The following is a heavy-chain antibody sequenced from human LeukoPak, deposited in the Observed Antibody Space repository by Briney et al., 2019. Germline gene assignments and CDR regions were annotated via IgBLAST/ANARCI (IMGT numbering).Heavy chain of an antibody. CDR3: ARIEDYDSSGYYPGLIDY. CDR1: GGSISSYY. D-gene: IGHD3-22*01. CDR2: IYTSGST. V-gene: IGHV4-4*07. J-gene: IGHJ4*02. Sequence: PSETLSLTCTVSGGSISSYYWSWIRQPAGKGLEWIGRIYTSGSTNYNPSLKSRVTISVDTSKNQFSLKLSSVTAADTAVYYCARIEDYDSSGYYPGLIDYWGQGTLVTVSS.